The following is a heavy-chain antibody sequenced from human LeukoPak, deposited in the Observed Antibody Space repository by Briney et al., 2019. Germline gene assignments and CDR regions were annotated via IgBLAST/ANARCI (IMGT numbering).Heavy chain of an antibody. D-gene: IGHD3-10*02. J-gene: IGHJ6*04. CDR1: GFSFGGFS. CDR2: MHEHGREI. CDR3: AELGITMIGGV. Sequence: GGSLRLSCVASGFSFGGFSMSWVRQTPGKGLEWVTYMHEHGREIFYVDSVKGRFTISRDNAKNSLYLQMNSLGAEDTAVYYCAELGITMIGGVWGKGTTVTISS. V-gene: IGHV3-7*01.